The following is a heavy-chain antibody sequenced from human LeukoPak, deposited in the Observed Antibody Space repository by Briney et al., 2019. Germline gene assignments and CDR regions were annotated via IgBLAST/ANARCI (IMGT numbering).Heavy chain of an antibody. Sequence: GGSLRLSCAASGFTFSSYWMSWVRQAPGKGLEWVANIKQYGSEKYYVDPVKGRFTISRDNAKNSLYLQMNSLRAEDTAVYYCAKDADPWYYYYYMDVWGKGTTVTISS. V-gene: IGHV3-7*01. CDR1: GFTFSSYW. CDR2: IKQYGSEK. CDR3: AKDADPWYYYYYMDV. J-gene: IGHJ6*03.